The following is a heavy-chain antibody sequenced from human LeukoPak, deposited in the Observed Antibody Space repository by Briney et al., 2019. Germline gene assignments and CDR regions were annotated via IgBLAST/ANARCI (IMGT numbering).Heavy chain of an antibody. D-gene: IGHD6-19*01. V-gene: IGHV4-31*11. CDR2: IYYSGST. CDR3: ARDSSGGIDY. J-gene: IGHJ4*02. Sequence: SETLSLTCAVSGGSVSHSNWWTWVRQHPGKGLEWIGYIYYSGSTYYNPSLKSRVTISVDTSKNQFSLKLSSVTAADTAVYYCARDSSGGIDYWGQGTLVTVSS. CDR1: GGSVSHSNW.